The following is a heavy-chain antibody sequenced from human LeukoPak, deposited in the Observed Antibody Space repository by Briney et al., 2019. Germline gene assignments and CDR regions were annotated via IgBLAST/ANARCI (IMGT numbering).Heavy chain of an antibody. CDR1: GGSISSYY. D-gene: IGHD5-24*01. J-gene: IGHJ3*02. V-gene: IGHV4-59*08. Sequence: PSETLSLTCTVSGGSISSYYWSWIRQPPGKGLEWIGYIYYSGSTNYNPSLKGRVTISVDTSKNQFSLKLSSVTAADTAVYYCARLMPADGYKDAFDIWGQGTMVTVSS. CDR3: ARLMPADGYKDAFDI. CDR2: IYYSGST.